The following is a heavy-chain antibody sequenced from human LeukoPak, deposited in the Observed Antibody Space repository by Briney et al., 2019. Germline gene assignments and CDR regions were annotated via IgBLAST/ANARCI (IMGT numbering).Heavy chain of an antibody. J-gene: IGHJ4*02. D-gene: IGHD4/OR15-4a*01. CDR1: GFTFSSYW. Sequence: PGGSLRLSCAASGFTFSSYWMSWVRQAPGKGLEWVANIKQDGSEKYYVDSVKGRFTISRDNAKNTLYLQMNSLRAEDTAVYYCARGPGRFRTNYLLPTRYFDYWGQGTLVTVSS. CDR3: ARGPGRFRTNYLLPTRYFDY. CDR2: IKQDGSEK. V-gene: IGHV3-7*01.